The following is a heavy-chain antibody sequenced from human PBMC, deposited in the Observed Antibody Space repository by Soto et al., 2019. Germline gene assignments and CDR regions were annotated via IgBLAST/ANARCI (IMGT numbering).Heavy chain of an antibody. V-gene: IGHV1-18*01. D-gene: IGHD3-10*01. CDR3: ARGRVRGVGSDY. CDR2: ISTYNGNT. J-gene: IGHJ4*02. Sequence: QVQLVQSGAEVKKPGASVKVSCKASGYTFPSYGISWVRQAPGQGLEWMGWISTYNGNTKYAQKLQGRVTMTTDTYTSTAYMELRSVRSADTAGFYCARGRVRGVGSDYWGQGTLVTVSS. CDR1: GYTFPSYG.